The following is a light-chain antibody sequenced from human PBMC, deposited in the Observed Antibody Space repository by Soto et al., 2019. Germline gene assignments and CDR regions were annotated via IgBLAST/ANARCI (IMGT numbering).Light chain of an antibody. CDR2: AAS. V-gene: IGKV1-9*01. J-gene: IGKJ3*01. CDR1: QGISSY. CDR3: QQLNSYPST. Sequence: IQLTQSPSSLSASVGDRVTITCRASQGISSYLAWYQQKPGKDPKLLIHAASTLQSGVPSRFSGSGSGTDFTLTISSLQPEDFATYYCQQLNSYPSTFGPGTKVYIK.